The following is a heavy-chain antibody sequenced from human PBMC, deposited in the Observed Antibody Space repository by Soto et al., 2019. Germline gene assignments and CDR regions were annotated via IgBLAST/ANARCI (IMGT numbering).Heavy chain of an antibody. Sequence: SETLSLTCTVSGGSISSGDYYWSWIRQPPGKGLEWIGYIYYSGSTYYNPSLKSRVTISVDTSKNQFSLKLSSVTAADTAVYYCGREIYVAVVPWEQGTLVAVFS. D-gene: IGHD2-15*01. CDR2: IYYSGST. CDR3: GREIYVAVVP. V-gene: IGHV4-30-4*01. J-gene: IGHJ5*02. CDR1: GGSISSGDYY.